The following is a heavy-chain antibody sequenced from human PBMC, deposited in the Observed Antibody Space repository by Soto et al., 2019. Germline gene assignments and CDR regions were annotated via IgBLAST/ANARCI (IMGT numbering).Heavy chain of an antibody. D-gene: IGHD3-3*01. Sequence: PGWSLILSCVASGFSFSNYNMNWVRQAPGKGLEWVSYITDSSDTVHYADSVRGRFTISRDNAESSLYLQMNSLRDEDTAVYFWARDFGNGYYLDEWGRGTLVTVYS. CDR3: ARDFGNGYYLDE. V-gene: IGHV3-48*02. CDR1: GFSFSNYN. J-gene: IGHJ4*02. CDR2: ITDSSDTV.